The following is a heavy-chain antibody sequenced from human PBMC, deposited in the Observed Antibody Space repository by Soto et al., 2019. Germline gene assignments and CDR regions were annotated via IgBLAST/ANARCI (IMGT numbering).Heavy chain of an antibody. CDR3: SRATRADQEYY. D-gene: IGHD6-6*01. J-gene: IGHJ4*02. CDR1: GFIFSSYW. V-gene: IGHV3-7*04. CDR2: MNEYGSER. Sequence: TGGSLRLSCSGSGFIFSSYWMSWLRQAPGKGLEWVASMNEYGSERYYVDSVKGRFTISRDNAKNSLYLQMNSLRAEDTAVYYCSRATRADQEYYWGQGTLVPVSS.